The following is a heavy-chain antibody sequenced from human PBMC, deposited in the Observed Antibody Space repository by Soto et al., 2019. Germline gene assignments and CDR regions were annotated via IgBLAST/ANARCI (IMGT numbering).Heavy chain of an antibody. CDR3: ARDGGYSRAAFDY. CDR2: ISANNGNR. J-gene: IGHJ4*02. Sequence: QVQLVQSATEIRKPGASVKVSCTASGYTFTHYGISWVRQAPRQGLEWMGWISANNGNRNYAQNFKGRVTMTTNTSANTAYMELESLGSDDTAVYFCARDGGYSRAAFDYWGQGSLVTVSS. D-gene: IGHD3-10*01. CDR1: GYTFTHYG. V-gene: IGHV1-18*01.